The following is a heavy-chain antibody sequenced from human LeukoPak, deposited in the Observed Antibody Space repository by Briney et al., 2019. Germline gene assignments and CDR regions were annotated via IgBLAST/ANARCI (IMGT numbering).Heavy chain of an antibody. Sequence: GESLKISCKGSGYSFTSYWIGWVRQMPGKGLEWMGIIYPGDSDTRYSPSFQGQVTISADKSISTAYLQWSSLKASDTAMYYCARRTRYYYDSSGYYSDDAFDIWGQGTMVTVSS. CDR1: GYSFTSYW. D-gene: IGHD3-22*01. V-gene: IGHV5-51*01. CDR2: IYPGDSDT. CDR3: ARRTRYYYDSSGYYSDDAFDI. J-gene: IGHJ3*02.